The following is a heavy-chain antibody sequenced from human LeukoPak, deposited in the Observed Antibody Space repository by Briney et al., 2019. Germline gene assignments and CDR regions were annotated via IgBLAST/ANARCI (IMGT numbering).Heavy chain of an antibody. CDR3: AKEHSSGYLVLDY. Sequence: PGRSLRLSCAASGFTFSSHGMHWVRQAPGKGLEWVAVISYDGSNKYYADSVKGRFTISRDNSKNTLYLQMNSLRAEDTAVYYCAKEHSSGYLVLDYWGQGTLVTVSS. V-gene: IGHV3-30*18. CDR1: GFTFSSHG. CDR2: ISYDGSNK. J-gene: IGHJ4*02. D-gene: IGHD3-22*01.